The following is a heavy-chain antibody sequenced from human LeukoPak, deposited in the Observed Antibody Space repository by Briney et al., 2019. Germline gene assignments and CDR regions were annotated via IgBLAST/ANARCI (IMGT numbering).Heavy chain of an antibody. CDR2: IIPILGIA. J-gene: IGHJ4*02. V-gene: IGHV1-69*04. CDR1: GGTFSSYA. CDR3: ARDPGIAVAGTVDY. Sequence: GASVKVSCKASGGTFSSYAISWVRQAPGQGLEWMGRIIPILGIANYAQKFQGRVTITADKSTSTAYMELRSLRSDDTAVYYCARDPGIAVAGTVDYWGQGTLVTVSS. D-gene: IGHD6-19*01.